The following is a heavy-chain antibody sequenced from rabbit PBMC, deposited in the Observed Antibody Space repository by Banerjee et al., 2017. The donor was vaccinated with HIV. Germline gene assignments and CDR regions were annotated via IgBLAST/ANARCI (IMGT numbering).Heavy chain of an antibody. CDR2: IYAGSSGIT. CDR1: GVSFSSSYW. J-gene: IGHJ4*01. D-gene: IGHD6-1*01. CDR3: ARGGGYAEYGYALNL. Sequence: QEQLEESGGDLVKPEGSLTLTCTASGVSFSSSYWICWVRQAPGKGLEWIACIYAGSSGITYYASWAKGRFTISKTSSTTVTLQMTSLTAADTATYFCARGGGYAEYGYALNLWGPGTLVT. V-gene: IGHV1S45*01.